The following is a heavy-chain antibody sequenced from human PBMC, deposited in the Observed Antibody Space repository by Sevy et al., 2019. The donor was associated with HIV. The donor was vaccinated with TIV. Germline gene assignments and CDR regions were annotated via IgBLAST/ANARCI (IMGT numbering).Heavy chain of an antibody. CDR2: IKQDGSVR. CDR1: GFTLNSYW. V-gene: IGHV3-7*01. J-gene: IGHJ4*02. Sequence: GGSLRLSCVASGFTLNSYWMSWVRQAPGKGVEWVANIKQDGSVRYYVDSVKGRFTISRDNARNLVYLQMNSLRVEDTALYYCVRAIAADGSFWGQGTLVTVSS. CDR3: VRAIAADGSF. D-gene: IGHD6-13*01.